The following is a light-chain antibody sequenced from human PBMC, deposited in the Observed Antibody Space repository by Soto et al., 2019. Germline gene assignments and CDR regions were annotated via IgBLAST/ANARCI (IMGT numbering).Light chain of an antibody. CDR3: AAWDDTVRSYV. CDR2: RDN. Sequence: QSVLTQPPSVSGTPGQRVTISCSGGISNIATNYVHWFQQLPGTAPKVLSNRDNQRPSGVPDRFSGCKSVTSASLAISGLRSEDEAEYYCAAWDDTVRSYVFGTGTKVTVL. J-gene: IGLJ1*01. CDR1: ISNIATNY. V-gene: IGLV1-47*01.